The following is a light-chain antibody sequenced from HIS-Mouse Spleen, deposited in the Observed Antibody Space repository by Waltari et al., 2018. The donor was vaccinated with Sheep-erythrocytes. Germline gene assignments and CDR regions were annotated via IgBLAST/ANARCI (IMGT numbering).Light chain of an antibody. J-gene: IGLJ2*01. CDR3: CSFAGSYTFVV. CDR2: DVR. Sequence: QSALTQPRSVSGSPGQSVTISCTGTSSDVGGYNYVSWYQQHPGKAPKLMIYDVRKRPSGVPDRFSGSKSGNTASLTISVLQAEDEADYYCCSFAGSYTFVVFGGGTKLTVL. V-gene: IGLV2-11*01. CDR1: SSDVGGYNY.